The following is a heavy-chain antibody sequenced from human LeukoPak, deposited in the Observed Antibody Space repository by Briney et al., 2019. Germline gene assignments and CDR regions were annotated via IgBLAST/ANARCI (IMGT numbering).Heavy chain of an antibody. J-gene: IGHJ4*02. CDR2: IKQDGSEK. CDR3: ARDGWSPDY. V-gene: IGHV3-7*01. CDR1: GFTFSSYA. Sequence: PGGSLRLSCAASGFTFSSYAMSWVRQAAGKGLEWVANIKQDGSEKYYVDSVKGRFTISRDNAKNSLYLQMNSLRAEDTAVYYCARDGWSPDYWGQGTLVTVSS.